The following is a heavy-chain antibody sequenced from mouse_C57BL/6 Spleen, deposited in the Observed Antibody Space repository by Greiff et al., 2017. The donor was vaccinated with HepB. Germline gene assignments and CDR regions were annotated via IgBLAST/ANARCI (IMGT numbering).Heavy chain of an antibody. V-gene: IGHV5-15*01. D-gene: IGHD1-1*02. Sequence: EVQGVESGGGLVQPGGSLKLSCAASGFTFSDYGMAWFRQAPKKGTEWVAFISNLAYSIYYADTVTGRFTISRENAKNTLYLEMGSLRSEDTAMYYCVRGRGNRNWYFDVWGTGTTVTVSS. CDR1: GFTFSDYG. J-gene: IGHJ1*03. CDR3: VRGRGNRNWYFDV. CDR2: ISNLAYSI.